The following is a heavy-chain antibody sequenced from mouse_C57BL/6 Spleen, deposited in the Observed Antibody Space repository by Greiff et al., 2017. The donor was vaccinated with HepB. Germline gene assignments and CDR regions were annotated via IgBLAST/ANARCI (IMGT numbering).Heavy chain of an antibody. CDR3: ARDYCSSYCAY. J-gene: IGHJ3*01. CDR1: GYTFTDYY. CDR2: INPYNGGT. V-gene: IGHV1-19*01. Sequence: VQLQQSGPVLVKPGASVKMSCKASGYTFTDYYMNWVKQSHGKSLEWIGVINPYNGGTSYNQKFKGKATLTVDKSSSTAYMELNSLTSEDSAVYYCARDYCSSYCAYWGQGTLVTVSA. D-gene: IGHD1-1*01.